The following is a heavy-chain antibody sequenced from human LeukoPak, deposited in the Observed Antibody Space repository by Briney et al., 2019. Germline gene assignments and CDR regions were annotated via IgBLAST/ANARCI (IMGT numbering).Heavy chain of an antibody. CDR2: IYHSGST. V-gene: IGHV4-38-2*02. CDR1: GYSISSGYY. CDR3: ARDEIIFGVVSYAFDI. D-gene: IGHD3-3*01. J-gene: IGHJ3*02. Sequence: KPSETLSLTCTVSGYSISSGYYWSWIRQPPGKGLEWIGYIYHSGSTYYNPSLKSRVTISVDRSKNQFSLKLSSVTAADTAVYYCARDEIIFGVVSYAFDIWGQGTMVTVSS.